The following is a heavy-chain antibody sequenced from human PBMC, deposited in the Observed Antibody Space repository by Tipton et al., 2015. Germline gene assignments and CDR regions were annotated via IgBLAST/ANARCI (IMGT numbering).Heavy chain of an antibody. J-gene: IGHJ4*02. CDR2: ISAYNGHT. V-gene: IGHV1-18*01. CDR1: GYTFTNYG. CDR3: ARDRGSGWSEGFDY. Sequence: VQLVQSGGEVKKPGASVKVSCKSSGYTFTNYGLSWVRQAPGQGLEWMGWISAYNGHTNYAQKLQGRLTMTADTSTSTAYMELRSLTSDDTAVYYCARDRGSGWSEGFDYWGQGTLVTVSS. D-gene: IGHD6-19*01.